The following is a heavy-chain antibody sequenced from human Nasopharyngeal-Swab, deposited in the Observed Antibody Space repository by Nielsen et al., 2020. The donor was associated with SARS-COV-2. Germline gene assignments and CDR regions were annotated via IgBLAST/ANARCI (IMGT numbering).Heavy chain of an antibody. D-gene: IGHD3-10*01. Sequence: WIRQPPGKGLEWIGYIYYSGSTYYNPSLKSRVTISVDTSKNQFSLKLSSVTAADTAVYYCARDSPRGVISYWGQGTLVTV. J-gene: IGHJ4*02. CDR3: ARDSPRGVISY. V-gene: IGHV4-30-4*01. CDR2: IYYSGST.